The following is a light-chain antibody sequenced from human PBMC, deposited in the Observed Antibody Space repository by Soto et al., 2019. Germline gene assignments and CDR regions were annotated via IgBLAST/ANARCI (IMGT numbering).Light chain of an antibody. V-gene: IGLV1-44*01. J-gene: IGLJ2*01. CDR1: SSNIGCNT. Sequence: QSVLTQPPSASGTPGQRVTISCSGSSSNIGCNTVNWYQQLPGTAPKLLIYSNNQRPSGAPDRFSGSKYGTSASLAISGLQSEDEADYYCAAWDDSLNGVVFGGGTKLTVL. CDR2: SNN. CDR3: AAWDDSLNGVV.